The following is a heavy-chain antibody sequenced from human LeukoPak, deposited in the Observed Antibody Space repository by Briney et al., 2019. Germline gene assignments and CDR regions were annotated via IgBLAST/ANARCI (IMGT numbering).Heavy chain of an antibody. D-gene: IGHD2-15*01. CDR3: VKPRIIGLGWAQFDY. Sequence: PGGSLRLSCATSGFTFSRSGMTWVRQPPGKGLEWVASFDGNADGTHYADSVKGRCTISRDNSKNTVYLQMNSLRAEDTAIYYCVKPRIIGLGWAQFDYWGQGSLVTVPS. CDR2: FDGNADGT. V-gene: IGHV3-23*01. CDR1: GFTFSRSG. J-gene: IGHJ4*02.